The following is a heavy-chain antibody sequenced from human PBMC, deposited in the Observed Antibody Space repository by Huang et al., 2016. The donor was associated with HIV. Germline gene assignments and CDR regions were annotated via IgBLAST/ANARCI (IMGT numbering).Heavy chain of an antibody. CDR2: ISTSWST. D-gene: IGHD3-10*01. J-gene: IGHJ2*01. CDR3: ARDGFEYLQTYWYFDV. V-gene: IGHV4-61*09. CDR1: GGSITTGDYY. Sequence: QVQLLESGPGLVKPSQTLSLTCTVSGGSITTGDYYWSWIRQSAGKGLEWIGHISTSWSTNYNPSLQMRVTISVDTSKNQFSLKLDSVTAADTAVYYCARDGFEYLQTYWYFDVRGRGTLSLSPQ.